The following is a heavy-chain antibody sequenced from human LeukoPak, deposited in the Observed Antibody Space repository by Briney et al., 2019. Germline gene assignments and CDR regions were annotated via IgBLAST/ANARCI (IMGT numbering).Heavy chain of an antibody. CDR3: ARDAYYYDSSGYYYRAYYYYMDV. D-gene: IGHD3-22*01. J-gene: IGHJ6*03. Sequence: ASVTVSCKASGYTFTGYYMHWVRQAPGQGLEWMGWINPNSGGTNYAQKFQGRVTMTRDTSISTAYMELSRLRSDDTAVYYCARDAYYYDSSGYYYRAYYYYMDVWGKGTTVTVSS. CDR1: GYTFTGYY. CDR2: INPNSGGT. V-gene: IGHV1-2*02.